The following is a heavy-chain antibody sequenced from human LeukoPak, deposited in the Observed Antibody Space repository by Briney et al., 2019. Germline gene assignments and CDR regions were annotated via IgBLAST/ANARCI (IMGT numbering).Heavy chain of an antibody. D-gene: IGHD1-26*01. J-gene: IGHJ4*02. V-gene: IGHV1-2*06. CDR3: ARDRGRWELQALPDH. Sequence: ASVKVSCKASGYTFTDNYIHWARQAPGQGLEWMGRINPNSGGTNYAQRFQGRVTMTRDTSINTAYMELGWLRSDDTAMYYCARDRGRWELQALPDHWGQGTLVTISS. CDR1: GYTFTDNY. CDR2: INPNSGGT.